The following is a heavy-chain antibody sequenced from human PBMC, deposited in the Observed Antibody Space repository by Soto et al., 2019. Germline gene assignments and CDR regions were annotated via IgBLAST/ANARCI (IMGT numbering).Heavy chain of an antibody. J-gene: IGHJ4*02. CDR3: ARGAGIAVAGTSFEY. CDR2: ISYDGSNK. CDR1: GFTFSSYS. Sequence: QVQLVESGGGVVQPGRSLRLSCAASGFTFSSYSVHWVRQAPGKGLEWVAVISYDGSNKYYADSVKGRFTISRDNSKNTLYLQMNSLRAEDTAVYYCARGAGIAVAGTSFEYRGQGTLVTVSS. V-gene: IGHV3-30-3*01. D-gene: IGHD6-19*01.